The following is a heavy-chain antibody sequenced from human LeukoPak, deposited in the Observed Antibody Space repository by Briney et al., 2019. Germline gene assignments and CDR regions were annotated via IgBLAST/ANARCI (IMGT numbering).Heavy chain of an antibody. V-gene: IGHV4-59*01. CDR3: ARGVWGYSYGYVFSH. Sequence: SETLSLTCAVYGGSFSSYYWSWIRQPPGKGLEWIGYIYYSGSTNYNPSLKSRVTISVDTSKNQFSLKLSSVTAADTAVYYCARGVWGYSYGYVFSHWGQGTLVTVSS. D-gene: IGHD5-18*01. J-gene: IGHJ4*02. CDR2: IYYSGST. CDR1: GGSFSSYY.